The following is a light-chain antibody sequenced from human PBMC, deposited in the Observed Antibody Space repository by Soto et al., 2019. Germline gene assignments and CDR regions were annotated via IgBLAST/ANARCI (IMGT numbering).Light chain of an antibody. J-gene: IGKJ2*01. CDR2: KAS. CDR1: PRISSW. CDR3: QQYKSYPYT. V-gene: IGKV1-5*03. Sequence: DIQMTQSPSTLSTSVGDRVTITCRASPRISSWLAWYQQKPGKAPNLLIYKASNLQSGVPSRFSGSGSGTEFTLTISSLKPDDFATYYCQQYKSYPYTFGKGTKLEIK.